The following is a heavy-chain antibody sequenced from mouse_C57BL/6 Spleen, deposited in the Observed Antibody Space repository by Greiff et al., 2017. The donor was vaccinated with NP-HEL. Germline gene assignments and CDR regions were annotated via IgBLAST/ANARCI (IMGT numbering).Heavy chain of an antibody. Sequence: DVKLQESGPGLVKPSQSLSLTCSVTGYSITSGYYWNWIRQFPGNKLEWMGYISYDGSNNYNPSLKNLISITRDTSKNQFFLKLNSVTTEDTATYYCARDGIYYGNYFAYWGQGTLVTVSA. V-gene: IGHV3-6*01. J-gene: IGHJ3*01. D-gene: IGHD2-1*01. CDR2: ISYDGSN. CDR3: ARDGIYYGNYFAY. CDR1: GYSITSGYY.